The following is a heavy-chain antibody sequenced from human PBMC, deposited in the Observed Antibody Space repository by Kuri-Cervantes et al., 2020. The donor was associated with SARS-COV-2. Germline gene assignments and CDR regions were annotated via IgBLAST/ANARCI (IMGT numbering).Heavy chain of an antibody. CDR3: ARGRDKRYSSGSYYYYGMDV. Sequence: SCAVSGGSISSSNWWSWVRQPPGKGLEWIGEIYHSGSTNYNPSLKSRVTISVDKSKNQFSLKLSSVTAADTAVYYCARGRDKRYSSGSYYYYGMDVWGQGTTVTVSS. D-gene: IGHD6-19*01. J-gene: IGHJ6*02. V-gene: IGHV4-4*02. CDR2: IYHSGST. CDR1: GGSISSSNW.